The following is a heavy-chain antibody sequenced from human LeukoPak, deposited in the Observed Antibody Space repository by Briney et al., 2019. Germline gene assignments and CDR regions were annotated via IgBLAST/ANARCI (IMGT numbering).Heavy chain of an antibody. J-gene: IGHJ4*02. Sequence: RASVKVSCKASGYTFTGYYMHWVRQAPGQGLEWMGWINPNSGGTNYAQKFQGRVTMTRDTSISTAYMELSRLRSDDTAVYYCASSPGGVVVPALDYWGQGTLVTVSS. V-gene: IGHV1-2*02. CDR2: INPNSGGT. D-gene: IGHD2-2*01. CDR1: GYTFTGYY. CDR3: ASSPGGVVVPALDY.